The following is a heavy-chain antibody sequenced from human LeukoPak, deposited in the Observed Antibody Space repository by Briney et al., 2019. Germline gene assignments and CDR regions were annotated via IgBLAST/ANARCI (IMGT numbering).Heavy chain of an antibody. J-gene: IGHJ3*02. CDR3: ARRVWLRSDYAFDI. CDR1: GGSISSSSYY. V-gene: IGHV4-39*07. Sequence: PSETLSLTCTVSGGSISSSSYYWGWIRQPPGKGLEWIGEINHSGSTNYNPSLKSRVTISVDTSKNQFSLKLSSVTAADTAVYYCARRVWLRSDYAFDIWGQGTMVTVSS. CDR2: INHSGST. D-gene: IGHD5-12*01.